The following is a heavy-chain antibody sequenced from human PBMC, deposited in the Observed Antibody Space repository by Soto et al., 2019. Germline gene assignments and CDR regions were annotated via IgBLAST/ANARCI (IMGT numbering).Heavy chain of an antibody. J-gene: IGHJ5*02. Sequence: PGGSLRLSCAASGFTFSSYAMTWVRQAPGRGLEWVSSISGSGGSAYYADSVKGRFTISRDNSKNTLSLQMNSLRAEDTAVYYCAKELSFQGHCSGGRCYCESWGQGALVTVSA. V-gene: IGHV3-23*01. D-gene: IGHD2-15*01. CDR1: GFTFSSYA. CDR3: AKELSFQGHCSGGRCYCES. CDR2: ISGSGGSA.